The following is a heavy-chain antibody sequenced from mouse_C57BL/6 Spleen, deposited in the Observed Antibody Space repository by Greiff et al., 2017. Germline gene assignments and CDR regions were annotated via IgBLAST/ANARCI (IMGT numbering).Heavy chain of an antibody. CDR3: ARYGYYYGSSYGWYFDV. D-gene: IGHD1-1*01. Sequence: EVQLVESGPGLAKPSQTLSLTCSVTGYSITSDYWNWIRKFPGNKLEYMGYISYSGSTYYNPSLKSRISITRDTSKNQYYLQLNSVTTEDTATYYCARYGYYYGSSYGWYFDVWGTGTTVTVSS. V-gene: IGHV3-8*01. J-gene: IGHJ1*03. CDR2: ISYSGST. CDR1: GYSITSDY.